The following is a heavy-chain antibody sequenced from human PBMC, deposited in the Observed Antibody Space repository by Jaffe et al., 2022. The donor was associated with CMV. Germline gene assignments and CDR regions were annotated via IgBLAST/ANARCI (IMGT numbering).Heavy chain of an antibody. CDR1: GGSISSYY. CDR3: ARQVAYYYDSSGYYYFDY. CDR2: IYYSGST. J-gene: IGHJ4*02. D-gene: IGHD3-22*01. V-gene: IGHV4-59*08. Sequence: QVQLQESGPGLVKPSETLSLTCTVSGGSISSYYWSWIRQPPGKGLEWIGYIYYSGSTNYNPSLKSRVTISVDTSKNQFSLKLSSVTAADTAVYYCARQVAYYYDSSGYYYFDYWGQGTLVTVSS.